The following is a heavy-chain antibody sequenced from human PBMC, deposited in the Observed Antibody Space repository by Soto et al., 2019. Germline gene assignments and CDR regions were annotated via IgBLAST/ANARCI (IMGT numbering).Heavy chain of an antibody. D-gene: IGHD5-18*01. CDR3: ASHGYNYGGGYFDY. CDR1: GVTVSSNY. J-gene: IGHJ4*02. Sequence: EVQLVESGGGLVQPGGSLRLSCAASGVTVSSNYMSWVRQAPGKGLEWVSVIYSGGSTYYADSVKGRFTISRDNSKNTLYPQMNSVRGEDTAVYSGASHGYNYGGGYFDYWGQGTLVTVSS. V-gene: IGHV3-66*04. CDR2: IYSGGST.